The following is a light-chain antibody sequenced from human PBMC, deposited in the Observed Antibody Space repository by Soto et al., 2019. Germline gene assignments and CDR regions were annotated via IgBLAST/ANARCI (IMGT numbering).Light chain of an antibody. CDR1: QSISTY. CDR2: GAS. CDR3: QQSYSTPPT. Sequence: DLQMTQSPSSLSASVGDRVTITCRASQSISTYLNWCQQKPGRAPKVLIYGASTLQSGAPSRFSGSGSGTDFTLTITGVQPEDFATYYCQQSYSTPPTFGRGTRLEIE. J-gene: IGKJ5*01. V-gene: IGKV1-39*01.